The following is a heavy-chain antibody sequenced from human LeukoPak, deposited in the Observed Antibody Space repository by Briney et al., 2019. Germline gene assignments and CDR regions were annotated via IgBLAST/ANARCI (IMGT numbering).Heavy chain of an antibody. V-gene: IGHV1-2*06. CDR1: GYTFTGYY. J-gene: IGHJ5*02. CDR3: AREAIRTLIGYCTNGVCRAFDP. CDR2: INPNSGGT. D-gene: IGHD2-8*01. Sequence: GASVKVSCKASGYTFTGYYMHWERQAPGQGLEWMGRINPNSGGTNYAQKFQGRVTMTRDTSISTAYMELSRLRSDDTAVYYCAREAIRTLIGYCTNGVCRAFDPWGQGTLVTVSS.